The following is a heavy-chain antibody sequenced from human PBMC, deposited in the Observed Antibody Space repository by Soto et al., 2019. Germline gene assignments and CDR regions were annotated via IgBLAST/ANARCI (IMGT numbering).Heavy chain of an antibody. CDR3: ARDGLPFALDI. J-gene: IGHJ3*02. CDR2: IKEDGSEI. CDR1: GCTLSRHL. Sequence: PGGSLRLSCAASGCTLSRHLMSWVRQAPGKGLEWVAKIKEDGSEINYVDSVKGRFTISRDNAKNSLYLQMDSLRAEDTAVYYCARDGLPFALDIWGHGTMLTASS. D-gene: IGHD3-16*01. V-gene: IGHV3-7*03.